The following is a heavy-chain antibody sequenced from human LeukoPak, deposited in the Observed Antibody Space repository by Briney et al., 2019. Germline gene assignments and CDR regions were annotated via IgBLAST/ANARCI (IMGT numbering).Heavy chain of an antibody. CDR1: GGSISSGDYY. CDR3: ASGLYPYAFDY. J-gene: IGHJ4*02. D-gene: IGHD2-8*01. CDR2: IYYSGST. V-gene: IGHV4-61*08. Sequence: PSETLSLTCTVSGGSISSGDYYWSWIRQPPGKGLEWIGYIYYSGSTNYNPSLKSRVTISVDTSKNQFSLKLSSVTAADTAVYYCASGLYPYAFDYWGQGTLVTVSS.